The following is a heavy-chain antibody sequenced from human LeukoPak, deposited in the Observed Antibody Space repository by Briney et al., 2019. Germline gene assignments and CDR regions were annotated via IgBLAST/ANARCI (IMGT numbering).Heavy chain of an antibody. J-gene: IGHJ4*02. CDR1: GFSISSGYY. V-gene: IGHV4-38-2*02. CDR3: VRDFSSRGTALASALDY. CDR2: CYHSGRS. Sequence: SETLSLTCTVSGFSISSGYYWGWIRQPPGKGLEWIGNCYHSGRSYYNPSLNSRATISADTSKNQFSLQLSAVTASDTAVYYCVRDFSSRGTALASALDYWGQGTLVTVSS. D-gene: IGHD6-13*01.